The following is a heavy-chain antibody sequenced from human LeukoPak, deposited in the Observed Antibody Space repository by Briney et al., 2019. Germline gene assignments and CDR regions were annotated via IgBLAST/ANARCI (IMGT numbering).Heavy chain of an antibody. CDR1: GYSISSGYY. D-gene: IGHD3-22*01. V-gene: IGHV4-38-2*01. CDR3: ARQFGYYDDRGDPNAFDI. Sequence: KPSETLSLTCAVSGYSISSGYYWGWIRQPPGKGLEWIGSIYHSGSTYYNPSLKSRVTISVDTSKNQFSLRLRSVTAADTAVYYCARQFGYYDDRGDPNAFDIWGQGTKVTVSS. CDR2: IYHSGST. J-gene: IGHJ3*02.